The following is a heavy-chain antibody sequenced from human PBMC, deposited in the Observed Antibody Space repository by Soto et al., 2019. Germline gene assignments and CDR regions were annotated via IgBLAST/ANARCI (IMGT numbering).Heavy chain of an antibody. V-gene: IGHV1-18*01. CDR1: GYTFTDYG. CDR2: ISAKNGHT. J-gene: IGHJ4*02. CDR3: ARDPPETPSDY. Sequence: QVQLVQSGADVKKPGASVRVSCKASGYTFTDYGITWVRQAPGQGLEWMGWISAKNGHTNLAQKFRGRVTLTTDTSTGTAYMDLRRLTPDDTAVYYCARDPPETPSDYWGQGPLVTVSS.